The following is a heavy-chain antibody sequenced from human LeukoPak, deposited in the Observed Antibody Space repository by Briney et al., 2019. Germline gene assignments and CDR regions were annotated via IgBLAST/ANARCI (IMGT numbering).Heavy chain of an antibody. D-gene: IGHD3-22*01. CDR3: ARGPGEYDSSGYYDY. CDR1: GYTFTGYY. CDR2: INPNSGGT. Sequence: GASVKVSCKASGYTFTGYYMHWVRQAPGQGLEWMGRINPNSGGTNYAQKFQGGVTMTRDTSISTAYMELSRLRSDDTAVYYCARGPGEYDSSGYYDYWGQGTLVTVSS. J-gene: IGHJ4*02. V-gene: IGHV1-2*06.